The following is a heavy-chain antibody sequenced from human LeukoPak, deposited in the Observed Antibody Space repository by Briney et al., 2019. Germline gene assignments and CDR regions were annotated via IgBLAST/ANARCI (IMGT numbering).Heavy chain of an antibody. Sequence: PSETLSLTCTVSGYSISSGYYRGWIRQPPGKGLEWIGSIYHSGSTYYNPSLKSRVTISVDTSKNQFSLILSSVTAADTAVYFCARARLSIVRAITNFDYWGQGIVVTVSS. J-gene: IGHJ4*02. CDR3: ARARLSIVRAITNFDY. CDR2: IYHSGST. V-gene: IGHV4-38-2*02. D-gene: IGHD3-10*01. CDR1: GYSISSGYY.